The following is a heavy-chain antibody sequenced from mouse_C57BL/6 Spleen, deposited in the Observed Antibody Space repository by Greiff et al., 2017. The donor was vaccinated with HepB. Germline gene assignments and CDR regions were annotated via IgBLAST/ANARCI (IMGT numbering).Heavy chain of an antibody. CDR2: INPNNGGT. D-gene: IGHD2-4*01. V-gene: IGHV1-26*01. Sequence: VQLQQSGPELVKPGASVKISCKASGYTFTDYYMNWVKQSHGKSLEWIGDINPNNGGTSYNQKFKGKATLTVDKSSSTAYMELRSLTSEDSAVYYCARGGLQVPYFDYWGQGTTLTVSS. J-gene: IGHJ2*01. CDR3: ARGGLQVPYFDY. CDR1: GYTFTDYY.